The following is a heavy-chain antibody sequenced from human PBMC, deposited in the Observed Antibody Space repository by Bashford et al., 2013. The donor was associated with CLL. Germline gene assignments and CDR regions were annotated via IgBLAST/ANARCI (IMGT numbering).Heavy chain of an antibody. Sequence: YDFIDYYMHWVRQAPGQGLEWVGWINPNSGDTDYAQKFQGRVTMTRDTSITTTYMELSSLTSDDTAVYYCARGYYYDSSGYFPIDYWGQGTLVTVSS. J-gene: IGHJ4*02. CDR3: ARGYYYDSSGYFPIDY. D-gene: IGHD3-22*01. CDR2: INPNSGDT. CDR1: YDFIDYY. V-gene: IGHV1-2*02.